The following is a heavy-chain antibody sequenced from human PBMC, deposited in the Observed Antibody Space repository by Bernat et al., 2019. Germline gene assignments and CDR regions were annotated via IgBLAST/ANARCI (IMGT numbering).Heavy chain of an antibody. Sequence: EVQLVESGGGLVQPGGSLRLSCAASGFTFSSYEMNWVRQAPGKGLEWVSYISSSGSTIYYADSVKGRFTISRDNAKNSLYLQMNSLRAEDTAVYYCAKDIGSGSYYTQAFDYWGQGTLVTVSS. CDR1: GFTFSSYE. J-gene: IGHJ4*02. CDR3: AKDIGSGSYYTQAFDY. CDR2: ISSSGSTI. D-gene: IGHD3-10*01. V-gene: IGHV3-48*03.